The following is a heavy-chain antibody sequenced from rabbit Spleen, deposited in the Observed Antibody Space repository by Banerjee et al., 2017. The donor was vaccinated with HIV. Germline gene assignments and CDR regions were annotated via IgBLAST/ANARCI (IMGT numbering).Heavy chain of an antibody. J-gene: IGHJ3*01. V-gene: IGHV1S45*01. CDR3: ARDLTGVIGWNFGW. Sequence: QEQLVESGGGLVKPGASLTLTCTASGFSFSSSYWIWWVRQAPGKGLEWIACIYGSSSGSSYYASWAKGRFTISKTSSTTVTLQMTSLTAADTATYFCARDLTGVIGWNFGWWGQGTLVTVS. CDR2: IYGSSSGSS. D-gene: IGHD4-1*01. CDR1: GFSFSSSYW.